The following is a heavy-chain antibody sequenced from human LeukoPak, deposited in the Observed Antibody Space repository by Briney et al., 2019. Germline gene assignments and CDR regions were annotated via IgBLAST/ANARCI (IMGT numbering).Heavy chain of an antibody. CDR3: ARGCSTSCYTGNWFDP. CDR2: ISAYNGNT. J-gene: IGHJ5*02. Sequence: ASVKVSCKASGYTFTSYGISWVRQVPGQGLEWMGWISAYNGNTNYAQKLQGRVTMTTDTSTSTAYMELRSLRSDDTAVYYCARGCSTSCYTGNWFDPWGQGTLVTVSS. V-gene: IGHV1-18*01. CDR1: GYTFTSYG. D-gene: IGHD2-2*02.